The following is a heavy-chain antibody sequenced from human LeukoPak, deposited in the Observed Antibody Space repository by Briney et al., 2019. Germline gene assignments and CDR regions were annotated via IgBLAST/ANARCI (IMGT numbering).Heavy chain of an antibody. J-gene: IGHJ4*02. Sequence: GGSLRLSCAASGFTFSSYGMNWVRQAPGKGLEWVSAISGSGDNTYYADSVKGRFTISRDDCKNTLYVQMNSLRAEDTAVYYCAKEKGPRLPFDYWGQGTLVTVSS. CDR3: AKEKGPRLPFDY. D-gene: IGHD5-12*01. CDR2: ISGSGDNT. V-gene: IGHV3-23*01. CDR1: GFTFSSYG.